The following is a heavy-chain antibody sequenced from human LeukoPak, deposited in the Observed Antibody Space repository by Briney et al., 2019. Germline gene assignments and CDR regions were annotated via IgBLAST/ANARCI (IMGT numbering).Heavy chain of an antibody. Sequence: SETLSLTCTVSGGSISSYYWSWIRQPAGKGLEWIGRMSTSGSTNYNPSLKSRVTISVDTSKNQFSLKLSSVTAADTAVYYCARAPLETYYDFWSGYWYYFDYWGQGTLVTVSS. CDR3: ARAPLETYYDFWSGYWYYFDY. CDR1: GGSISSYY. V-gene: IGHV4-4*07. J-gene: IGHJ4*02. D-gene: IGHD3-3*01. CDR2: MSTSGST.